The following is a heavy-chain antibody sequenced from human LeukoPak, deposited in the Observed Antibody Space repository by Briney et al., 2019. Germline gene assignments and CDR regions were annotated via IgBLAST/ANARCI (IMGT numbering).Heavy chain of an antibody. J-gene: IGHJ5*02. D-gene: IGHD4-11*01. V-gene: IGHV1-69*05. CDR2: IIPIFGTA. Sequence: ASVKVSCKASGGTFSSYAISWVRQAPGQGLEWMGGIIPIFGTANYAQKFQGRVTITTDESTSTAYMELSSLGSEDTAVYYCARDRLPPTVTTEAGGVWFDPWGQGTLVTVSS. CDR1: GGTFSSYA. CDR3: ARDRLPPTVTTEAGGVWFDP.